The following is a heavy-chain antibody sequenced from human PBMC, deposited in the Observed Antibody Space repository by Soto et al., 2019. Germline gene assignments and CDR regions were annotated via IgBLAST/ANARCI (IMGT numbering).Heavy chain of an antibody. V-gene: IGHV4-34*01. J-gene: IGHJ6*03. CDR2: INHSGST. D-gene: IGHD3-10*01. Sequence: SETLSLTCAVYGGSFSGYYWSWIRQPPGKGLEWIGEINHSGSTNYNPSLKSRVTISVDTSKNQFSLKLSSVTAADTAVYYCAGGRGVMVRGVIIRYYYYYMDVWGKGTTVTVSS. CDR1: GGSFSGYY. CDR3: AGGRGVMVRGVIIRYYYYYMDV.